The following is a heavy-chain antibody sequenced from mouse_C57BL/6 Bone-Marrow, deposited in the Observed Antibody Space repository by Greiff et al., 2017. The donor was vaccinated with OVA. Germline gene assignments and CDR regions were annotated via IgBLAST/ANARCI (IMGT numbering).Heavy chain of an antibody. Sequence: EVQGVESGGGLVKPGGSLKLSCAASGFTFSSYAMSWVRQTPEKRLEWVATISDGGSYTYYPENVKGRFTISRDNAKNNLYLQMSHLKSEDTAMYYCAREGLYFDYWGQGTTLTVSS. CDR1: GFTFSSYA. CDR2: ISDGGSYT. J-gene: IGHJ2*01. V-gene: IGHV5-4*01. CDR3: AREGLYFDY.